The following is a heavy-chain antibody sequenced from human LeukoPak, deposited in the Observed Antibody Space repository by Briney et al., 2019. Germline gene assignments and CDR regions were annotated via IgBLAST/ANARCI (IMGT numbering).Heavy chain of an antibody. CDR2: INHSGST. J-gene: IGHJ4*02. CDR3: ARGLITMVRGVTKKEDYFDY. Sequence: SETLSLTCAVYGGSFSGYYWSWIRQPPGKGLEWIGEINHSGSTNYNPSLKSRVTISVDTSKNQFSLKLSSVTAADTAVYYCARGLITMVRGVTKKEDYFDYWGQGTLVTVSS. D-gene: IGHD3-10*01. CDR1: GGSFSGYY. V-gene: IGHV4-34*01.